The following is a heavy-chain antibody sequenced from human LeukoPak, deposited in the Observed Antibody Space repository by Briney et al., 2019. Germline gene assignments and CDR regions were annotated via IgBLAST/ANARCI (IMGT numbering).Heavy chain of an antibody. CDR1: GYSISSGYY. D-gene: IGHD4-17*01. Sequence: SETLSLTCTVSGYSISSGYYWGWIRQPPGKGLEWIGSIYHSGSTYYNPSLKSRLTISVDTSKNQFSLKLSSVTAADTAVYYYARDLTADYGDYEAAFDIWGQRTMVTVSS. CDR3: ARDLTADYGDYEAAFDI. V-gene: IGHV4-38-2*02. J-gene: IGHJ3*02. CDR2: IYHSGST.